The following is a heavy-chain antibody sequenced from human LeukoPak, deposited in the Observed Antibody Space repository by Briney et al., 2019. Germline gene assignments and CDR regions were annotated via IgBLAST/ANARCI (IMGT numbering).Heavy chain of an antibody. V-gene: IGHV1-69*04. D-gene: IGHD4-23*01. CDR1: GGTFSSYA. Sequence: SVKVSCKASGGTFSSYAISWVRQAPGQGLEWMGRIIPILGIANYAQMFQGRVTITADKSTSTAYMELSSLRSEDTAVYYCAVDYGGNYYFDYWGQGTLVTVSS. CDR3: AVDYGGNYYFDY. J-gene: IGHJ4*02. CDR2: IIPILGIA.